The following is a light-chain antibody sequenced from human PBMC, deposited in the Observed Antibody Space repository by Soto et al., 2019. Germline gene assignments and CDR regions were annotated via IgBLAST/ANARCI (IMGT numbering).Light chain of an antibody. Sequence: DIQMTQSPSSLSVSVGDRVTITCQASQDISNFLNWYQQKPGKAPELLINDASNLETGVPSRFSGSGSGTDFTFTNSSLQPEDIATYYCQHYDNLVTFGPGTKVDIK. J-gene: IGKJ3*01. CDR1: QDISNF. CDR3: QHYDNLVT. V-gene: IGKV1-33*01. CDR2: DAS.